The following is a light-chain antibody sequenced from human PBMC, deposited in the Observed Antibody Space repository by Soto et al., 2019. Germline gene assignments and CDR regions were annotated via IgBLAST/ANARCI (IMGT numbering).Light chain of an antibody. V-gene: IGKV1-39*01. J-gene: IGKJ1*01. CDR1: QSINSY. CDR3: QQSYGTPRT. CDR2: GAS. Sequence: DIQMTQSPFSLSASVGDRVTITCRASQSINSYLNWYQQKPGKAPKLLIYGASSLQSGVPSRFSGSGSGTDFTLTISSLQPEDFATYYCQQSYGTPRTFGQGTKVEIK.